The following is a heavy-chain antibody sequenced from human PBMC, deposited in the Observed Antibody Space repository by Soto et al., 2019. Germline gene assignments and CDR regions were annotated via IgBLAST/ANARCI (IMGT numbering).Heavy chain of an antibody. CDR2: IKGDGSTT. CDR3: ARGAFHNYDVDY. Sequence: EVQLVESGGDSVQPGGSLRLSCAASGFTFSTYWMHWVRQAPGEGLVWVSRIKGDGSTTRSADSVEGRFTISRDNAKNTVYLHMNSLRADDTAVYYCARGAFHNYDVDYWGQGTLVTVSS. CDR1: GFTFSTYW. V-gene: IGHV3-74*01. D-gene: IGHD3-3*01. J-gene: IGHJ4*02.